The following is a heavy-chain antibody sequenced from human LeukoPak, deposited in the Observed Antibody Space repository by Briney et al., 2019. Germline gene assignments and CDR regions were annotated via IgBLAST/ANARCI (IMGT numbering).Heavy chain of an antibody. Sequence: GGSLRLSCAASGFTFSSYWMHWVRQAPGKGLVWVSRINSDGSSTSYADSVKGRFTISRDNAKDTLYLQMNSLRAEDTAVYYCAGGPYYYVLMDVWGQGTTVTVSS. V-gene: IGHV3-74*01. D-gene: IGHD3-10*02. CDR1: GFTFSSYW. CDR3: AGGPYYYVLMDV. CDR2: INSDGSST. J-gene: IGHJ6*02.